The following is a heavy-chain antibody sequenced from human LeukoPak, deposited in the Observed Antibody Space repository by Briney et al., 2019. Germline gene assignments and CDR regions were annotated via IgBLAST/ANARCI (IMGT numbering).Heavy chain of an antibody. Sequence: SETLSLTCTVSGGFISTYYWNWIRQPAGKGLEWIGRIYTSGSTNYNPSLKSRLTMSIDTSKNQFSLKLSSVTAADTAVYYCAREYYDSNKAPAFDIWGQGTMVTVS. D-gene: IGHD3-22*01. CDR1: GGFISTYY. J-gene: IGHJ3*02. CDR3: AREYYDSNKAPAFDI. V-gene: IGHV4-4*07. CDR2: IYTSGST.